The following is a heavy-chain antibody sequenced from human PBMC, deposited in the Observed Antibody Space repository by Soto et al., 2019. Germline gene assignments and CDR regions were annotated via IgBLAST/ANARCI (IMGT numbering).Heavy chain of an antibody. J-gene: IGHJ1*01. CDR2: INHSGST. D-gene: IGHD3-22*01. V-gene: IGHV4-34*01. CDR1: GGSFSGYY. Sequence: SETLSLTCAVYGGSFSGYYWTWIRQPPGTGLKWIGEINHSGSTNYNPSLKSRVTISVDTSKNQFSLKLSSVTAADTAVYYCARSGSSGYYLKYFQHWGQGTLVTVSS. CDR3: ARSGSSGYYLKYFQH.